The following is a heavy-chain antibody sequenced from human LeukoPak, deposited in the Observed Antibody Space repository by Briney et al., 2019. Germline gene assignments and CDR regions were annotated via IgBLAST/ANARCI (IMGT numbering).Heavy chain of an antibody. CDR2: IYYSGST. V-gene: IGHV4-59*01. Sequence: SETLSLTCTVSGGSISSYYWSWIRQPPGKGLEWIGYIYYSGSTNYNPSLKSRVTISVDTSKNQFSLKLSSVTAADTAVYYCARVLDWGRGPFDAFDIWGQGTMVTVSS. D-gene: IGHD7-27*01. J-gene: IGHJ3*02. CDR3: ARVLDWGRGPFDAFDI. CDR1: GGSISSYY.